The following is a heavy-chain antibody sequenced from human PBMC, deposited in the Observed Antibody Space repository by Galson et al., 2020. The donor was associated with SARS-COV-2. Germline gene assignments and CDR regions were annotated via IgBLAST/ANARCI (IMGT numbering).Heavy chain of an antibody. Sequence: SETLSLTCAVSGGSISSGGYSWSWIRQPPGKGLEWIGYIYYSGSTYYNPSPKSRVTISVDTSKNQFSLKLSSVTAADTAVYYCARVGDYYDSSGYDLNWFDPWGQGTLVTVSS. CDR3: ARVGDYYDSSGYDLNWFDP. CDR1: GGSISSGGYS. CDR2: IYYSGST. D-gene: IGHD3-22*01. V-gene: IGHV4-30-4*07. J-gene: IGHJ5*02.